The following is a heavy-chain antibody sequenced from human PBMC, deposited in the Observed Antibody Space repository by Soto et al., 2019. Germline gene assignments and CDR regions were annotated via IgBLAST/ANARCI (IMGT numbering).Heavy chain of an antibody. CDR2: IIPIFATA. D-gene: IGHD3-22*01. J-gene: IGHJ4*02. V-gene: IGHV1-69*06. CDR1: GGTFSTNT. Sequence: QVQLVQSGAEVKKPGSSVKVSCKASGGTFSTNTFSWVRHAPGQGLEWMGGIIPIFATANYAQKFQGRLSITADKSTSTIYMALSSLRAEDTAVYYCARQFDSDSSGYFYAYWGQGTLVTVSS. CDR3: ARQFDSDSSGYFYAY.